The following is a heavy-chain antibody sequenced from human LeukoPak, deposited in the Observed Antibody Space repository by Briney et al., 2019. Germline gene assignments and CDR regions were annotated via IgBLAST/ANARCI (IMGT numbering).Heavy chain of an antibody. CDR1: GFTFSNYN. D-gene: IGHD3-10*01. V-gene: IGHV3-21*04. CDR3: ARDLPYYAKRLPKNWHFDL. J-gene: IGHJ2*01. CDR2: ITSSSSYI. Sequence: GGSLRLSCAASGFTFSNYNMNWVRHAPGKGLEWVSSITSSSSYIYYADSVKGRFTISRDNAKNSLYLQMNTLTADDTAVYYCARDLPYYAKRLPKNWHFDLWGRGTLVTVSS.